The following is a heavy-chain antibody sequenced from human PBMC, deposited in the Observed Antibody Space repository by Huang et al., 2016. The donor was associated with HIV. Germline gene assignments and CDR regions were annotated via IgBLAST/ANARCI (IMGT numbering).Heavy chain of an antibody. CDR3: ATGFDVFFDF. CDR1: EYTLTELS. CDR2: FDPEIGET. Sequence: QVQLVQSRAEVKKPGASVKVSFKVSEYTLTELSIHWVRQPPGKGFEWMGGFDPEIGETSYAHKFQGRVTMTEDTSTETAFMELSGLRPEDTAVYYCATGFDVFFDFWGQGTLVTVSS. D-gene: IGHD3-9*01. J-gene: IGHJ4*02. V-gene: IGHV1-24*01.